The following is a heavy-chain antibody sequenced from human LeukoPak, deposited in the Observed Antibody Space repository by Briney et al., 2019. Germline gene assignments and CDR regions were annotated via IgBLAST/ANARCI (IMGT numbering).Heavy chain of an antibody. Sequence: GGPLRLSCAASGFTFSSYAMSWVRQAPGKGLEWVSVITGSDDNTYYADSVKGRFTISRDNSKNTLYLQMNSLRAEDTAVYYCAKTLIYSSGWFDAWGQGTLVTVSS. CDR2: ITGSDDNT. J-gene: IGHJ5*02. CDR3: AKTLIYSSGWFDA. V-gene: IGHV3-23*01. D-gene: IGHD6-19*01. CDR1: GFTFSSYA.